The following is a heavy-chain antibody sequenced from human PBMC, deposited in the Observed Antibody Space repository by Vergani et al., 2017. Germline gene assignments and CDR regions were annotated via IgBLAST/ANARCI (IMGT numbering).Heavy chain of an antibody. V-gene: IGHV1-69*02. J-gene: IGHJ6*02. CDR3: ARVGYSYGYRIYYYYGMDV. CDR2: IIPMFGIA. Sequence: QVQLVQSGAEVKKPGSSVKVSCKASGGTFSSYTISWVRQAPGQGLEWLGRIIPMFGIANYAQKFQGRVTITADKSTSAAYMELSSLRSEDTAVYYCARVGYSYGYRIYYYYGMDVWGQGTTVTVSS. CDR1: GGTFSSYT. D-gene: IGHD5-18*01.